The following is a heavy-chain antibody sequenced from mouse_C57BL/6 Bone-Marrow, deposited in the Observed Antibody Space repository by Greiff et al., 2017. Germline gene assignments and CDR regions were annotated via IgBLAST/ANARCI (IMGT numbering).Heavy chain of an antibody. V-gene: IGHV1-81*01. CDR1: GYTFTSYS. CDR3: AGGGYDENLGYAMDY. J-gene: IGHJ4*01. CDR2: IYPRSGNT. Sequence: VQLQQSGAELARPGASVKLSCKASGYTFTSYSISWVKQRTGQSLEWIGVIYPRSGNTYYNEKFKGKATLTADKSSSTAYMELSSLTSEDSAVYFCAGGGYDENLGYAMDYWGQGTSVTVSS. D-gene: IGHD3-1*01.